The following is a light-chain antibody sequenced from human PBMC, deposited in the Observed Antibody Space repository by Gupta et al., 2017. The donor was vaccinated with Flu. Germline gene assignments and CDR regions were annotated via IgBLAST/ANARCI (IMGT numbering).Light chain of an antibody. CDR2: GAS. V-gene: IGKV3-20*01. J-gene: IGKJ4*01. CDR3: QQASNSRT. CDR1: QSTSSSH. Sequence: DIVLTQTPVTLSLSPGERATLSCRASQSTSSSHLAWYQQKPGQAPRLLIYGASSRATGIPDRFSGSGSGTDFTLTISRLEPEDFAMYYWQQASNSRTFGGGTTVEIK.